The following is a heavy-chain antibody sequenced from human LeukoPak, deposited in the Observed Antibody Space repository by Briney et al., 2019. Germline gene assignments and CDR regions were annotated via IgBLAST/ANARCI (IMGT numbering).Heavy chain of an antibody. V-gene: IGHV4-59*01. J-gene: IGHJ5*02. CDR1: GGSITNYY. D-gene: IGHD2-2*01. CDR3: ARVGGCSDTSCYGYWFDP. CDR2: IYHSGST. Sequence: SETLSLTCTVSGGSITNYYWSWIRQPPGKGLEWIGYIYHSGSTSHHPSLRGRVTISLDTSKRQFSLKLSSVTAADTAVYYCARVGGCSDTSCYGYWFDPWGQGTLVTVSS.